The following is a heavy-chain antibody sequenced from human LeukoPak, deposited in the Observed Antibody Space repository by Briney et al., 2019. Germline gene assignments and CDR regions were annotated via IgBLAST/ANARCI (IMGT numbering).Heavy chain of an antibody. J-gene: IGHJ5*02. V-gene: IGHV4-34*01. CDR2: INHSGST. D-gene: IGHD3-22*01. CDR1: GGSFSGYY. Sequence: SETLSLTCAVYGGSFSGYYWSWIRQPPGKGLEWIGEINHSGSTNYNPSLKSRVTISVDTSKNQFSLKLSSVTAADTAAYYCARGEYYDSSGYFRFDPWGQGTLVTVSS. CDR3: ARGEYYDSSGYFRFDP.